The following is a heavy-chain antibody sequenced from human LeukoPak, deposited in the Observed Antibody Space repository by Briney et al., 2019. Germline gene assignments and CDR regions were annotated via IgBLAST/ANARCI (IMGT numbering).Heavy chain of an antibody. V-gene: IGHV1-2*06. Sequence: GASVKVSCKASGYTFTGYYMHWVRQAPGHGLEWMGRINPNSGGTNYAQKFQGRVTMTRDTSISTAYMELSRLRSDDTAVYYCARPGRYDSSSYYDTWGQGTLVTVSS. CDR3: ARPGRYDSSSYYDT. CDR1: GYTFTGYY. J-gene: IGHJ5*02. CDR2: INPNSGGT. D-gene: IGHD3-22*01.